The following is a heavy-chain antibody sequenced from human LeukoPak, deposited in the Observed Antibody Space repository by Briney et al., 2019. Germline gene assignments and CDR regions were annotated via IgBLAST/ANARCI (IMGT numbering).Heavy chain of an antibody. CDR1: GFTFSSYS. CDR2: ISSSSSYI. Sequence: GGSLRLSCAASGFTFSSYSMNWVRQAPGKGLEWVSSISSSSSYIYYADSVKGRFTISRDNAKNSLYPQLNSLRAEDTAVYYCARDLDDYYDSSGPRFDPWGQGTLVTVSS. J-gene: IGHJ5*02. D-gene: IGHD3-22*01. V-gene: IGHV3-21*01. CDR3: ARDLDDYYDSSGPRFDP.